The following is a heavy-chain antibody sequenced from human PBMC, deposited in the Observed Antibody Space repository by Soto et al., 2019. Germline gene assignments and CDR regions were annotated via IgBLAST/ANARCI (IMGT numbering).Heavy chain of an antibody. CDR3: AKDRYYYGSGSVFDY. D-gene: IGHD3-10*01. V-gene: IGHV3-30*18. CDR1: GFTFSSYG. CDR2: ISYDGSNK. J-gene: IGHJ4*02. Sequence: GGSLRLSCAASGFTFSSYGMHWVRQAPGKGLEWVAVISYDGSNKYYADSVKGRFTISRDNSKNTLYLQMNSLRAEVTAVYYCAKDRYYYGSGSVFDYWGQGTLVTVSS.